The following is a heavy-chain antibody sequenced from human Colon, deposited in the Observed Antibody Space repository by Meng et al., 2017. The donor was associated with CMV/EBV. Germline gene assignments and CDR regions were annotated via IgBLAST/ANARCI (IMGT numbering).Heavy chain of an antibody. CDR3: ARSRHDSSGRSDY. V-gene: IGHV1-2*02. CDR1: GYTFTGYY. CDR2: INPNSGGT. J-gene: IGHJ4*02. D-gene: IGHD3-22*01. Sequence: CKASGYTFTGYYMHWVRQAPGQELEWMGWINPNSGGTNYAQKFQGRVTMTRDTSISTAYMELSRLRSDDTAVYYCARSRHDSSGRSDYWGQGTLVTVSS.